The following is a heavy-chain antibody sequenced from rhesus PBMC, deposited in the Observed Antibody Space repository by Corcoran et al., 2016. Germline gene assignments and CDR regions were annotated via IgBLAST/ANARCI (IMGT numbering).Heavy chain of an antibody. D-gene: IGHD3-16*01. J-gene: IGHJ4*01. Sequence: EVQLVESGGGLVQPGGSLRLSCTGSGFTFSSYYMYWVRQAPGKGLVWVAAINPGGCDTCYTDSGKARFTTSNESAKNTLYLQMDSLRAEDTAVYYCAKDMGGTYYSFDYWGQGVLVTVSS. V-gene: IGHV3-8*01. CDR1: GFTFSSYY. CDR2: INPGGCDT. CDR3: AKDMGGTYYSFDY.